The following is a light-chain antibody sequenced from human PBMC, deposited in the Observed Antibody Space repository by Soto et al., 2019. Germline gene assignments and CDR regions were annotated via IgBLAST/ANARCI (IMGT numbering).Light chain of an antibody. CDR1: QTISSW. CDR2: KAS. V-gene: IGKV1-5*03. CDR3: QQYQRYWT. Sequence: DIQMTQSPSTLSGSVGDRVTITCRASQTISSWLAWYQQKPGKAPKLLIYKASTLKSGVPPRFTGSGSGTEFTLSISNLQPDDFATYYCQQYQRYWTFGHGTKVDIK. J-gene: IGKJ1*01.